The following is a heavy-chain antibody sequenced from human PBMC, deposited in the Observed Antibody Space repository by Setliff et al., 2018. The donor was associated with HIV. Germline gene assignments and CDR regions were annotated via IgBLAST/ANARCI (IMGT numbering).Heavy chain of an antibody. CDR3: ARGRYSSGLTDY. V-gene: IGHV1-8*01. Sequence: ASVKVSCKASGYIFSNYDINWVRQATGQGLEWMGWMNPNSGNTGYAQKFQGRVTITRNTSISTAYMELRSLKSGDTAVYYCARGRYSSGLTDYWGQGTLVTVSS. D-gene: IGHD6-19*01. CDR2: MNPNSGNT. J-gene: IGHJ4*02. CDR1: GYIFSNYD.